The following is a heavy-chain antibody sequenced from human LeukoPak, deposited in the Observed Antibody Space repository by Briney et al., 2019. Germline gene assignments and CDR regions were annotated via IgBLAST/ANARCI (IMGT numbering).Heavy chain of an antibody. Sequence: SETLSLTCTVSGGSISSYYWSWIRQPPGKGLEWIGYIYYSGSTNYNPSLKSRVTISVDTSKNQFSLKLSSVTAADTAVYCCAGVGGYDSIDAFDIWGQGTMVTVSS. CDR1: GGSISSYY. CDR2: IYYSGST. D-gene: IGHD5-12*01. J-gene: IGHJ3*02. CDR3: AGVGGYDSIDAFDI. V-gene: IGHV4-59*01.